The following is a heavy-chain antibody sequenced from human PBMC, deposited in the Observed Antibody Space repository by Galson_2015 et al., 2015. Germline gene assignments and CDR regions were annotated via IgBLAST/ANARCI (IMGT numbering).Heavy chain of an antibody. Sequence: SETLSLTCAVSGGSISSSNWWSWVRQPPGKGLEWIGEIYHSGSTNYNPSLKSRVTISVDKSKNQFSLKLSSVTAADTAVYYCAKRSGYTTYYYYYGMDVWGQGTTVTVSS. J-gene: IGHJ6*02. CDR2: IYHSGST. CDR3: AKRSGYTTYYYYYGMDV. D-gene: IGHD3-3*01. V-gene: IGHV4-4*02. CDR1: GGSISSSNW.